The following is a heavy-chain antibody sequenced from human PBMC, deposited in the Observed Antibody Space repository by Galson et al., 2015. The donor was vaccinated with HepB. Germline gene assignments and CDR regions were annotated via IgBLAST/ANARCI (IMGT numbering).Heavy chain of an antibody. CDR1: GFTFSSYA. CDR2: ISYDGSNK. J-gene: IGHJ3*02. D-gene: IGHD3-10*01. CDR3: AREGSGSPRDAFDI. V-gene: IGHV3-30*04. Sequence: SLRLSCAASGFTFSSYAVYWVRQAPGKGLEWVAVISYDGSNKYYADSVKGRFTISRDNSKNMLYLQMNSLRAEDTAVYYCAREGSGSPRDAFDIWGQGTMVTVSS.